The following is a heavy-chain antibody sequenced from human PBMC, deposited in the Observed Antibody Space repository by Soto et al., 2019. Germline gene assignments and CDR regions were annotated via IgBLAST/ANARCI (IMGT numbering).Heavy chain of an antibody. CDR3: TRDYGGYCSGDACYFGSLDS. V-gene: IGHV1-2*02. D-gene: IGHD2-15*01. CDR2: INPNGGGG. J-gene: IGHJ5*01. Sequence: VASVKVSCKASGYTFTGYYLHWVRQAPGQGLEWMGWINPNGGGGNYAQKFQGRVTMTRDTSINTAYMELNNLGSDDTAVYYCTRDYGGYCSGDACYFGSLDSWGQGTLVTVSS. CDR1: GYTFTGYY.